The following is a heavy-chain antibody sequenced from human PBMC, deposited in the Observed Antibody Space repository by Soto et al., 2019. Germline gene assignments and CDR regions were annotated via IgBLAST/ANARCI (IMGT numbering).Heavy chain of an antibody. CDR3: ARAFDILTRYYFDY. V-gene: IGHV4-30-4*01. Sequence: SETLSLTCAVDGGSFSGYYLSWIRPPPGKGLEWIGYIYYSGSTYYNPSLKSRVTISVDTSKNQFSLKLSSVTAADTAVYYCARAFDILTRYYFDYWGQGTLVTVSS. CDR1: GGSFSGYY. D-gene: IGHD3-9*01. J-gene: IGHJ4*02. CDR2: IYYSGST.